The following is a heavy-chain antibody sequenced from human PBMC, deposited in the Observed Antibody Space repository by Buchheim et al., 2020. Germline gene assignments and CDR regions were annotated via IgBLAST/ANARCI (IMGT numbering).Heavy chain of an antibody. V-gene: IGHV3-30*03. D-gene: IGHD3-9*01. J-gene: IGHJ4*02. Sequence: QVQLVESGGGVVQPGRSLRLSCAASGFTFNAYGMHWIRQAPGKGLEWVAVISYDGRNKYYVDSVKGRFTISRDNSKNTLFLQMNSLRAEETALYYCARSTNIQVTGVPPPDYWGQGTL. CDR1: GFTFNAYG. CDR3: ARSTNIQVTGVPPPDY. CDR2: ISYDGRNK.